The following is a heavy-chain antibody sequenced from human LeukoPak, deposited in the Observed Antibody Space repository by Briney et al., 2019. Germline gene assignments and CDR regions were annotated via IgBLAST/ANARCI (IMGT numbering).Heavy chain of an antibody. J-gene: IGHJ4*02. CDR3: ARGSRDLAAAGTHFDY. D-gene: IGHD6-13*01. V-gene: IGHV4-34*01. CDR2: INHSGST. Sequence: PSETLSLTCAVYGGSFSGYYWSWIRQPPGKGLEWIGEINHSGSTNYNPSLKSRVTISVDTSKNQFSLKLSSVTAADTAVYYCARGSRDLAAAGTHFDYWGQGTLVTVSS. CDR1: GGSFSGYY.